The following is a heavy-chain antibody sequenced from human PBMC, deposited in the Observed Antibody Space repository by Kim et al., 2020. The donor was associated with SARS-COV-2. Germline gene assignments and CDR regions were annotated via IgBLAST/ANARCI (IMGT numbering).Heavy chain of an antibody. CDR3: ARDRSEGLRVNTEGYSYGLDYYGMDV. D-gene: IGHD5-18*01. CDR1: GFTVSSNY. CDR2: IYSGGST. Sequence: GGSLRLSCAASGFTVSSNYMSWVRQAPGKGLEWVSVIYSGGSTYYADSVKGRFTISRDNSKNTLYLQMNSLRAEDTAVYYCARDRSEGLRVNTEGYSYGLDYYGMDVWGQGTTVTVSS. J-gene: IGHJ6*02. V-gene: IGHV3-53*01.